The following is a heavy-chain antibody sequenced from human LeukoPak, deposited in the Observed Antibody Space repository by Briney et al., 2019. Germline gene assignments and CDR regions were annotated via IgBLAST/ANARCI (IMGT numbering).Heavy chain of an antibody. CDR3: ATAGNYRFDY. V-gene: IGHV3-74*01. D-gene: IGHD5-24*01. J-gene: IGHJ4*02. CDR2: INADGSTI. Sequence: GGSLRLSCAASGFTFSNYWMHWVRQAPGKGLVWVSRINADGSTINYADSVKGRFTISRDNAKNTPHLQMNSLTAEDTALYYCATAGNYRFDYWGQGILVTVSS. CDR1: GFTFSNYW.